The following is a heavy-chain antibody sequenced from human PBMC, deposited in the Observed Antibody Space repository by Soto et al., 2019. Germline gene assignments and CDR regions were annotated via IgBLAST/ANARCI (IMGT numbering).Heavy chain of an antibody. CDR2: ISWNSGSI. D-gene: IGHD1-26*01. V-gene: IGHV3-9*01. CDR3: AKDSPDITIVGATNYFDS. CDR1: GFTFDDYA. J-gene: IGHJ4*02. Sequence: GGSLRLSCAASGFTFDDYAMHWVRQAPGKGLEWVSGISWNSGSIGYADSVKGRFTISRDNSKNTLYLQINSLRAEDTAVYYCAKDSPDITIVGATNYFDSWGQGA.